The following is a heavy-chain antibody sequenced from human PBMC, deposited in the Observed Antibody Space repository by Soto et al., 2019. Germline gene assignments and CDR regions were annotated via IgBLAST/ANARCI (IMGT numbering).Heavy chain of an antibody. CDR3: AGHLSYSSSPLDY. Sequence: GGSLRLSCAASGFTFSSYAMSWVRQAPGKGLEWVSAISGSGGSTYYADSVKGRFTISRDNSKNTLYLQMNSLRAEDTAVYYCAGHLSYSSSPLDYWGQGTLVTVSS. J-gene: IGHJ4*02. CDR2: ISGSGGST. D-gene: IGHD6-6*01. V-gene: IGHV3-23*01. CDR1: GFTFSSYA.